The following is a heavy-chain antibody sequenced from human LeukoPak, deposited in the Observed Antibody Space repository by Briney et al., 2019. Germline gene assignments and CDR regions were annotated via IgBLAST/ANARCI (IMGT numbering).Heavy chain of an antibody. CDR1: GFTFSSYG. J-gene: IGHJ4*02. CDR2: ISYDGSNK. D-gene: IGHD4-17*01. V-gene: IGHV3-30*18. Sequence: GGSLRLSCAASGFTFSSYGMHWVRQAPGKGLDWVAVISYDGSNKYYADSVKGRFTISRDNSKNTLYLQMNSLRAEDTAVYYCAKDPSPYGDYVYNYWGQGTLVTVSS. CDR3: AKDPSPYGDYVYNY.